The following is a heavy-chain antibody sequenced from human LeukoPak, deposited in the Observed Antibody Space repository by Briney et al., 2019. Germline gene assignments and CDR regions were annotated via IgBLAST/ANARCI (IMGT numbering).Heavy chain of an antibody. CDR1: GGSISSSSYY. J-gene: IGHJ4*02. CDR2: IYHSGST. V-gene: IGHV4-61*01. CDR3: ARAAFFRRVPFDY. Sequence: SETLSLTCTVSGGSISSSSYYWSWIRQPPGKGLEWIGYIYHSGSTNYNPSLKSRVTISVDTSKNQFSLKLSSVTAADTAVYYCARAAFFRRVPFDYWGQGTLVTVSS. D-gene: IGHD3-10*01.